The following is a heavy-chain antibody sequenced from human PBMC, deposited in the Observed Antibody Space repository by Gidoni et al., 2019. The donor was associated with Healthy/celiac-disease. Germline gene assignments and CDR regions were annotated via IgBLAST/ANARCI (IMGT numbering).Heavy chain of an antibody. CDR3: AREMGDYCSGGSCYPYFDY. CDR1: GYTFTGYY. CDR2: INPNSGGT. Sequence: QVQLVQSGAEVKKPGASVKVSCKASGYTFTGYYMHWVRQAPGQGLEWMGWINPNSGGTNYAQKFQGRVTMTRDTSISTAYMELSRLRSDDTAVYYCAREMGDYCSGGSCYPYFDYWGQGTLVTVSS. V-gene: IGHV1-2*02. D-gene: IGHD2-15*01. J-gene: IGHJ4*02.